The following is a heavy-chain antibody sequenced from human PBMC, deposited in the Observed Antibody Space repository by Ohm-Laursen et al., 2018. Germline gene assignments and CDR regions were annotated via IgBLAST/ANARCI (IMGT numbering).Heavy chain of an antibody. CDR2: ISGSGGST. CDR3: AKGRVTAILAYYFDY. Sequence: SLRLSCAASGFTFSRYAMSWVRQAPGKGLEWVSAISGSGGSTYYADSVKGRFTISRDNSKNTLYLQMNSLRAEDTAVYYCAKGRVTAILAYYFDYWGQGTLVTVSS. CDR1: GFTFSRYA. D-gene: IGHD2-21*02. J-gene: IGHJ4*02. V-gene: IGHV3-23*01.